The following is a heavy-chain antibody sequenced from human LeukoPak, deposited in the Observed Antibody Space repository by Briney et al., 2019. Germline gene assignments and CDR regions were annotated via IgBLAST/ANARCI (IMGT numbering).Heavy chain of an antibody. J-gene: IGHJ4*02. V-gene: IGHV3-30-3*01. CDR2: ISYDGSNK. D-gene: IGHD6-19*01. CDR1: GFTFSSYA. Sequence: GGSLRLSCAASGFTFSSYAMHWVRQAPGKGLEWVAVISYDGSNKYYADSVKGRFTISRDNSKNTLYLQMNSLRAEDTAVYYCARDHAGGSGWYYFDYWGQGTLVTVSS. CDR3: ARDHAGGSGWYYFDY.